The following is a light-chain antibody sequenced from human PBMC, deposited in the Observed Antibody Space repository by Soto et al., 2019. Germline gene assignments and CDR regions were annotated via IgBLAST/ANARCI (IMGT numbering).Light chain of an antibody. Sequence: AIQMTQAPSSLSASVGDRVTITCRASQGIRNDLGWYQQKPGKAPKLLIYAASSLHSGVPSRFSGSVAGTDFSLTLSSLQPEDSATYYCLQDYSFPLTFGGGTRVEIK. CDR2: AAS. J-gene: IGKJ4*01. CDR1: QGIRND. V-gene: IGKV1-6*01. CDR3: LQDYSFPLT.